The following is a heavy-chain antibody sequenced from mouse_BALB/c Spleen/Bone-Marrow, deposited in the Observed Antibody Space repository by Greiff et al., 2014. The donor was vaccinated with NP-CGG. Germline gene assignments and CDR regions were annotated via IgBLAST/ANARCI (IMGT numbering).Heavy chain of an antibody. CDR2: ISSGSRTV. D-gene: IGHD3-3*01. CDR1: GFTFSSFG. Sequence: VQLKESGGGLVQPGGSRKLSCAASGFTFSSFGMHWVRQAPEKGLEWVAYISSGSRTVFYADTVKGQFTISRDNPKNTLFLQMTSLRSEDTAMYYCTRSRGNWDDFDYWGQGTTLTVSS. V-gene: IGHV5-17*02. J-gene: IGHJ2*01. CDR3: TRSRGNWDDFDY.